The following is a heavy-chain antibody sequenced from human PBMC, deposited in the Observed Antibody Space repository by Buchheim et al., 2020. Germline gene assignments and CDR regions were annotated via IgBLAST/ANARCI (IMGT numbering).Heavy chain of an antibody. CDR3: TTEEYSSSSDCYYYYGMDV. CDR1: GFTFSNAW. V-gene: IGHV3-15*01. Sequence: EVQLVESGGGLVKPGGSLRLSCAASGFTFSNAWMSWVRQAPGKGLEWVGRIKSKTDGGTTDYAAPVKGRFTISRDDSKNTPYLQMNSLKTEDTAVYYCTTEEYSSSSDCYYYYGMDVWGQGTT. CDR2: IKSKTDGGTT. J-gene: IGHJ6*02. D-gene: IGHD6-6*01.